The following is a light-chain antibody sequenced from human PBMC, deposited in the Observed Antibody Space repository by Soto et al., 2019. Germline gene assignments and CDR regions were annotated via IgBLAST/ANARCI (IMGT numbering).Light chain of an antibody. CDR1: QSISSW. V-gene: IGKV1-5*03. J-gene: IGKJ1*01. CDR2: YAS. CDR3: QHYATFSRT. Sequence: DIQMTQSPSTQSAYVGDRVTITCRASQSISSWLAWYQQKPGKAPELLIYYASTLQNGVPSRFSGSGSGTEFTLTISSLQPDDSATYYCQHYATFSRTFGQGTKVEIK.